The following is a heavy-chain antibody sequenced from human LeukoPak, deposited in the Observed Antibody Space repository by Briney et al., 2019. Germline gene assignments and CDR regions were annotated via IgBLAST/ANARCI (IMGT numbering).Heavy chain of an antibody. CDR2: ISSSSSYI. Sequence: GRSLRLSCAASGFTFSTYGMSWVRQAPGKGLEWVSSISSSSSYIYYADSVKGRLTISRDNAKNSLYLQMDSLRAEDTAVYYCGRLSRDGYSFPDYWGQGTLVTVSS. V-gene: IGHV3-21*01. D-gene: IGHD5-24*01. J-gene: IGHJ4*02. CDR3: GRLSRDGYSFPDY. CDR1: GFTFSTYG.